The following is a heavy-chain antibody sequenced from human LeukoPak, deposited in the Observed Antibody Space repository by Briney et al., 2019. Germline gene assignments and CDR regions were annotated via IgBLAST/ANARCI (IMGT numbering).Heavy chain of an antibody. Sequence: PGGSLRLSCAASGFTFDDYAMHWVRQAPGKGLERVAVLSDAGRVTLYSDSVKGRFTVSRDNPNNTLFLQMNSLRAEDSAVYYCARDIRGYIQSDGYFDYWGRGTLVTVSS. J-gene: IGHJ4*02. D-gene: IGHD1-1*01. CDR1: GFTFDDYA. CDR2: LSDAGRVT. V-gene: IGHV3-30*04. CDR3: ARDIRGYIQSDGYFDY.